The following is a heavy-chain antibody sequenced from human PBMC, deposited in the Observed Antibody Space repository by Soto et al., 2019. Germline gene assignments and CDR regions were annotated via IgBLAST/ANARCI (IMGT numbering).Heavy chain of an antibody. J-gene: IGHJ6*02. D-gene: IGHD2-15*01. V-gene: IGHV1-46*01. CDR2: INPSGGST. Sequence: QVQLVQSGAEVKKPGASVKVSCKASGYTFTSYYMHWVRQAPGQGLEWMGIINPSGGSTSYAQKFQGRVTMTRDTSTSTVYMELSSRRSEDTAVYYCARDFSEVVAATAGGMDVWGQGTTVTVSS. CDR3: ARDFSEVVAATAGGMDV. CDR1: GYTFTSYY.